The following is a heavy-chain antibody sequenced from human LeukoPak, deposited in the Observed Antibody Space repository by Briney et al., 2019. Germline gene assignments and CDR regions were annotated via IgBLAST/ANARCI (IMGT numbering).Heavy chain of an antibody. V-gene: IGHV3-30*02. J-gene: IGHJ4*02. CDR3: AKDVCGDDCYPNGGY. Sequence: PGGSLRLSCAASGFTFSSYGMHWVRQAPGKGLEWVAFIRYDGSNKYYADSVKGRFTISRDNSKNTLYLQMNSLRAEDTAVYYCAKDVCGDDCYPNGGYWGQGTLVTVSS. CDR2: IRYDGSNK. D-gene: IGHD2-21*01. CDR1: GFTFSSYG.